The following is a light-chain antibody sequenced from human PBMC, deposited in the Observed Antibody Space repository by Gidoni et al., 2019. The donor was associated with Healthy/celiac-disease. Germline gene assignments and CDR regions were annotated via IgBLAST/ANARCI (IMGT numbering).Light chain of an antibody. CDR2: LGS. V-gene: IGKV2-28*01. J-gene: IGKJ2*01. CDR1: QSLLHSNGYNY. Sequence: DIVMTQSPLSLPVTPGEPASISCRSSQSLLHSNGYNYLDWYLQKPGQSPQLLIYLGSNRASGVPDRFSGSGSGTDFTLTISRVEAEDVGVYYCMQALQTPWTFGQXTKLEI. CDR3: MQALQTPWT.